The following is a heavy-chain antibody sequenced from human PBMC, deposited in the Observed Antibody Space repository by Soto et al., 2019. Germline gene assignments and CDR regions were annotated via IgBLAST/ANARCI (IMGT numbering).Heavy chain of an antibody. CDR2: TYYRSKWYN. CDR1: GDSVSSNSAA. V-gene: IGHV6-1*01. CDR3: ARGKRQEYQLLRVSYGMDV. D-gene: IGHD2-2*01. J-gene: IGHJ6*04. Sequence: PSQTLSLTCVISGDSVSSNSAAWNWIRQSPSRGLEWLGRTYYRSKWYNDYAVSVKSRITINPDTSKNQFSLQLNSVTPEDTAVYYCARGKRQEYQLLRVSYGMDVWGKGTTVTVSS.